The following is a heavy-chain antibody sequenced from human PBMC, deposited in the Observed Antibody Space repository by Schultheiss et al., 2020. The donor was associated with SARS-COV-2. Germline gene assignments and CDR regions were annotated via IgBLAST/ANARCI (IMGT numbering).Heavy chain of an antibody. V-gene: IGHV3-23*01. Sequence: GGSLRLSCAASGFTFSSYAMSWVRQAPGKGLEWVSAISGSGGSTYYADSVKGRFTISRDNSKNTLYLQMNNLRADDAAVYYCARDLGGIDYWGQGTLVTVSS. J-gene: IGHJ4*02. CDR3: ARDLGGIDY. CDR1: GFTFSSYA. CDR2: ISGSGGST. D-gene: IGHD3-10*01.